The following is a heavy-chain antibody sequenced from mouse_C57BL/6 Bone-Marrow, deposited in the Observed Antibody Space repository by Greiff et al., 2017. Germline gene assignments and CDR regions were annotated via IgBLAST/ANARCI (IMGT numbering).Heavy chain of an antibody. CDR1: GYTFTSYW. Sequence: VQLQQSGAELVKPGASVKLSCKASGYTFTSYWMQWVKQRPGQGLEWIGEIDPSDSYTNYNQKFKGKATLTVDTSSSTAYMQLSSLTSEDAAVYYCARSDYDGPFDYWGQGTTLTVSS. CDR2: IDPSDSYT. CDR3: ARSDYDGPFDY. D-gene: IGHD2-4*01. J-gene: IGHJ2*01. V-gene: IGHV1-50*01.